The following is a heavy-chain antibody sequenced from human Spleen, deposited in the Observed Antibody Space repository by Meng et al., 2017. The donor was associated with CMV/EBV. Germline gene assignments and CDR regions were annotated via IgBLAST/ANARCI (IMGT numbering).Heavy chain of an antibody. Sequence: LSTSGVGVGWIRQPPGKALEWLAVIYWNDDKRYSPSLKNRLTITKDTSKNQVVLTMTNMDPVDTATYYCARLTIVRGVVTQYRWFDPWGQGALVTVSS. CDR3: ARLTIVRGVVTQYRWFDP. CDR1: LSTSGVG. J-gene: IGHJ5*02. D-gene: IGHD3-10*01. V-gene: IGHV2-5*01. CDR2: IYWNDDK.